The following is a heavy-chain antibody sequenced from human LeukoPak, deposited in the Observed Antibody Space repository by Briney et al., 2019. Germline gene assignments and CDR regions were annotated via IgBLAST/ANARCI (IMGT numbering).Heavy chain of an antibody. CDR2: IHHSGST. CDR3: ARVPRSYYYYYYMDV. V-gene: IGHV4-4*02. Sequence: SETLSLTCAVSGGSISNSHWWSWARQSPGKGLEWIGQIHHSGSTNYNPSLKSRVIISVDKSKNQFSLKLSSVTAADTAVYYCARVPRSYYYYYYMDVWGKGTTVTVSS. CDR1: GGSISNSHW. J-gene: IGHJ6*03.